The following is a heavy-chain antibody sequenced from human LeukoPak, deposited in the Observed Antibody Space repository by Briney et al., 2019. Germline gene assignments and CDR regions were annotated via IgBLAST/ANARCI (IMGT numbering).Heavy chain of an antibody. Sequence: GRSLRLSCAASGFTFDDYAMHWVRQAPGKGLEWVSSVSWNSGSVGYADSVKGRFAISRDNAKNSLYLQMNSLRAEDTALYYCAKDNYGSGSYLDYWGQGTLVTVSS. CDR2: VSWNSGSV. CDR1: GFTFDDYA. D-gene: IGHD3-10*01. V-gene: IGHV3-9*01. CDR3: AKDNYGSGSYLDY. J-gene: IGHJ4*02.